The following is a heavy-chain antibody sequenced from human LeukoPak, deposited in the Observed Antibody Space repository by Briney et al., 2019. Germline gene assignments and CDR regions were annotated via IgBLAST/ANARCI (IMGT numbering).Heavy chain of an antibody. CDR3: ARGSTDYFDY. J-gene: IGHJ4*02. V-gene: IGHV3-7*03. CDR1: GFTFSDYW. Sequence: GGSLRLSCAASGFTFSDYWMSWVRQVPGKGLEWVANMKQDGSEKYYVDSVKGRFTISRDNAKNSLYLQMNSLRSEDTAVYYCARGSTDYFDYWGQGTLVTVSS. D-gene: IGHD2-2*01. CDR2: MKQDGSEK.